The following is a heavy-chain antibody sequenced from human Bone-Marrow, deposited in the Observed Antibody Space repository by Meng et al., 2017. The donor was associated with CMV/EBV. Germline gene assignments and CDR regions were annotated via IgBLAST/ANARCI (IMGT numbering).Heavy chain of an antibody. CDR3: ARDFSGIYDFWSGTQSYYYYYGMDV. J-gene: IGHJ6*02. CDR1: GYTFANYG. CDR2: IYAYNGNT. Sequence: ASVKVSCKASGYTFANYGITWVRQAPGQGLEWMGWIYAYNGNTNYALNLQERVTMTTDSSTSTAYMELASLRSDDTAVYYCARDFSGIYDFWSGTQSYYYYYGMDVWGQGTTVTVSS. D-gene: IGHD3-3*01. V-gene: IGHV1-18*01.